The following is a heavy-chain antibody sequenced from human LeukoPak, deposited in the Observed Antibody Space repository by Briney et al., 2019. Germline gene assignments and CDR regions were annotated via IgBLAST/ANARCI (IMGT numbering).Heavy chain of an antibody. CDR3: ARHCCSGPAKRVFDI. J-gene: IGHJ3*02. CDR1: GGSIISSDYH. D-gene: IGHD2-15*01. CDR2: ISYSGNT. V-gene: IGHV4-39*01. Sequence: TETLSLTCTVSGGSIISSDYHWGWVRQPPGKGLEWIGTISYSGNTDYNPSLGSRVTISVDTSNNQFSLRLGSVTAADTAVYHCARHCCSGPAKRVFDIWGQGTMVTVSS.